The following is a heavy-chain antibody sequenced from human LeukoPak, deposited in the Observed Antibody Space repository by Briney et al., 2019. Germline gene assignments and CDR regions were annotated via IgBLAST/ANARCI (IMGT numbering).Heavy chain of an antibody. CDR3: ARVRTGTTVGDYYYYTMDV. CDR2: IKQDGSDK. J-gene: IGHJ6*02. D-gene: IGHD1-7*01. Sequence: PGGSLRLSCAASGFTLSNYWMTGVRQAPGKGLEWVANIKQDGSDKYYVDSVKGRFTISRDNAKNSLYLQMNSLRAEDTAVYSCARVRTGTTVGDYYYYTMDVWGQGTTVTVSS. CDR1: GFTLSNYW. V-gene: IGHV3-7*05.